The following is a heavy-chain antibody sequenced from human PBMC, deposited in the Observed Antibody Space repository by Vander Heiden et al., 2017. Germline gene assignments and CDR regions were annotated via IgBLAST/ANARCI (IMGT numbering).Heavy chain of an antibody. CDR2: ISWNSGSI. V-gene: IGHV3-9*01. CDR1: GFTFDDYA. CDR3: AKLSTGYYGSGSTDY. D-gene: IGHD3-10*01. Sequence: EVQLVESGGGLVQPGRSLRLSCAASGFTFDDYAMHWVRQAPGKGLEWVSGISWNSGSIGYADSVKGRFTISRDNAKNSLYLQMNSLRAEDTALYYCAKLSTGYYGSGSTDYWGQGTLVTVSS. J-gene: IGHJ4*02.